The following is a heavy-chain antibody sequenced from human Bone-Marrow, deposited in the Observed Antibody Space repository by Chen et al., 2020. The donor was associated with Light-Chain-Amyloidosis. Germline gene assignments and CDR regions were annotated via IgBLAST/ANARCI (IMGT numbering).Heavy chain of an antibody. CDR2: ISWNSCIM. J-gene: IGHJ6*03. CDR1: GFTLDDFA. CDR3: VKSFAPHWYYMDV. D-gene: IGHD1-1*01. Sequence: EAQLVESGGGLVQPGRSLRLSCAASGFTLDDFAMHWVRQAPGKGLEWVSGISWNSCIMGYAESGRGRFNISRDNAKNSLDLQMNSLRPEDTALYYCVKSFAPHWYYMDVWGKGTSVTVSS. V-gene: IGHV3-9*01.